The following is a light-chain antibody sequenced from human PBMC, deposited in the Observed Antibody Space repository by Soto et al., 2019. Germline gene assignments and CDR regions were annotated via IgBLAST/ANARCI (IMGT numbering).Light chain of an antibody. CDR3: QQTYSAPWT. V-gene: IGKV1-39*01. Sequence: DLQMTQSPSSLSASLGDRVTITCRASQNIRPHLNWYQQKPGKAPEILISGTSTLQSGVPSRFSGSGSGTAFSLTIGSLQPEDVAIYYCQQTYSAPWTFGQGTKVEI. J-gene: IGKJ1*01. CDR2: GTS. CDR1: QNIRPH.